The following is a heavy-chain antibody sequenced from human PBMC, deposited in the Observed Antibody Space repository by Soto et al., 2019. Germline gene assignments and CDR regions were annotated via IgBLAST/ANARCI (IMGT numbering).Heavy chain of an antibody. CDR1: GGSISSYY. D-gene: IGHD5-12*01. V-gene: IGHV4-59*01. Sequence: SETLSLTCTVSGGSISSYYWSWIRQPPGKGLEWIGYIYYSGSTNYNPSLKSRVTISVDTSKNQFSLKLSSVTAADTAVYYCARVASELSVKKQGAGDYYYYYYMDVWGKGTTVTVSS. CDR2: IYYSGST. J-gene: IGHJ6*03. CDR3: ARVASELSVKKQGAGDYYYYYYMDV.